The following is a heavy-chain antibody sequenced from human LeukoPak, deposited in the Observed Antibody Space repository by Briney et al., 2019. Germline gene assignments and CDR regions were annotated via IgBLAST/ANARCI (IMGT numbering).Heavy chain of an antibody. CDR1: GGSISSYY. CDR3: ARAAHLLRYFDWLPLYTFDY. D-gene: IGHD3-9*01. CDR2: IYYSGST. V-gene: IGHV4-59*01. J-gene: IGHJ4*02. Sequence: SETLSLTCTVSGGSISSYYWSWIRQPPGKGLEWIGYIYYSGSTNYNPSLKSRVTISVDTSKNQFSLKLSSVTAADTAVYYCARAAHLLRYFDWLPLYTFDYWGQGTLVTVSS.